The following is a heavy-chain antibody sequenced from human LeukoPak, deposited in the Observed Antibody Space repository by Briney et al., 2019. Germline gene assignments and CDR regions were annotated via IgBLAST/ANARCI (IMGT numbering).Heavy chain of an antibody. CDR3: ARHVGRSYVDY. Sequence: SETLSLTCTVYGGSINNSRYYWGWIRQPPGKGLEWIGSIFSSESTYYNPSLNIRVAISVDTSKNQFSLRLNSVTAADTAVYYCARHVGRSYVDYWGQGTLVTVSS. D-gene: IGHD2-21*01. V-gene: IGHV4-39*01. CDR2: IFSSEST. J-gene: IGHJ4*02. CDR1: GGSINNSRYY.